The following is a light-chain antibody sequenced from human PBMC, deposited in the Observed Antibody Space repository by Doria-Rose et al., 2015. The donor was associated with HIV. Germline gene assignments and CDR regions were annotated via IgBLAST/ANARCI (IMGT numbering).Light chain of an antibody. Sequence: DIVMTQSPDSLVVSPGERATINCKSSQSVLYSSNNKNYLAWYQQKPGQPPKLLIYWASTRESGVPDRFSGSGSGTDFSLTISSLQAEDVAVYYCQQYYSTPYTLGQGTKLEIK. CDR1: QSVLYSSNNKNY. CDR3: QQYYSTPYT. V-gene: IGKV4-1*01. J-gene: IGKJ2*01. CDR2: WAS.